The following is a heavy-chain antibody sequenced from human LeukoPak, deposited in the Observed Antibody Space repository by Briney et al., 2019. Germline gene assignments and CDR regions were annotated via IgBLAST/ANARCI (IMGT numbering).Heavy chain of an antibody. V-gene: IGHV3-23*01. CDR3: AKTRPLDSSSWSHGDY. CDR2: ISGSGDST. Sequence: GGSLRLSCAASGFTFSSYWMSWVRQAPGKGLEWVSAISGSGDSTYYGDSVKGRFTISRDNSKNTLYLQMNSLRAEDTAVYYCAKTRPLDSSSWSHGDYWGQGTLVTVSS. CDR1: GFTFSSYW. J-gene: IGHJ4*02. D-gene: IGHD6-13*01.